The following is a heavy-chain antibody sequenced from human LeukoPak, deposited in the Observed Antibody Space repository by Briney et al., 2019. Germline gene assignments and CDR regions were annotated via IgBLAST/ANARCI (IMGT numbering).Heavy chain of an antibody. V-gene: IGHV1-18*01. CDR1: GYTFTSYG. Sequence: GASVKVSCKASGYTFTSYGISWVRQAPGQGLEWMGWISAYNGNTNYAQKFQGRVTMTRNTSISTAYMELSSLRSEDTAVYYCARRTLWFGEDWGQGTLVTVSS. J-gene: IGHJ4*02. CDR2: ISAYNGNT. D-gene: IGHD3-10*01. CDR3: ARRTLWFGED.